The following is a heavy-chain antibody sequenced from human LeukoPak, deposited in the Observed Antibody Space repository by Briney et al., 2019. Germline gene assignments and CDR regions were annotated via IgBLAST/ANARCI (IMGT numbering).Heavy chain of an antibody. J-gene: IGHJ4*02. CDR2: IYSGGST. D-gene: IGHD3-10*01. V-gene: IGHV3-53*01. CDR1: GFTVSSNY. Sequence: GGSLRLSCAASGFTVSSNYMSWLRQARGKGLEWVSVIYSGGSTYYADSVKGRFTISRDNSKNTLYLQMNSLRAEDTAVYYCAKVDVWFGELLPDYWGQGTLVTVSS. CDR3: AKVDVWFGELLPDY.